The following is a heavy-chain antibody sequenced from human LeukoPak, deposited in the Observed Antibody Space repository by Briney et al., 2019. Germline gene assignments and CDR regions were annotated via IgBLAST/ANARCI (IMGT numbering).Heavy chain of an antibody. CDR3: ARDPRTVRI. J-gene: IGHJ4*02. CDR2: ISGNGGVI. D-gene: IGHD1-1*01. V-gene: IGHV3-48*04. Sequence: GGSLRLSCAASGFTFTTYWMTWVRQAPGKGLEWLSYISGNGGVIQYADSVKGRFTISRDNAKNLLYLQMDSLRVEDTAIYYCARDPRTVRIWGQGTLVTVSS. CDR1: GFTFTTYW.